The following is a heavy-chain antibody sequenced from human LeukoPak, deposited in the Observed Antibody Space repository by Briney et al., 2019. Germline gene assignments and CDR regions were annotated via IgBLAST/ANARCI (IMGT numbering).Heavy chain of an antibody. CDR3: ARAAPRIAGAPYCFDY. D-gene: IGHD6-13*01. V-gene: IGHV1-2*02. Sequence: ASVKLSCKASAYTFTGYYMHWVRQAPAQGLEWMGWINPNSGGTNYAQKFQGRGTMTMDTAISTAYMDLSRLRSDDTAVYYCARAAPRIAGAPYCFDYWGQGTLVTVSS. J-gene: IGHJ4*02. CDR2: INPNSGGT. CDR1: AYTFTGYY.